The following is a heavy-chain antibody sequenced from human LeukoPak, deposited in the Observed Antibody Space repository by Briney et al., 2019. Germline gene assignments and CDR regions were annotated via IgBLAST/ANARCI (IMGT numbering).Heavy chain of an antibody. D-gene: IGHD1-14*01. J-gene: IGHJ4*02. V-gene: IGHV1-69*05. CDR2: IIPLFGTP. Sequence: SVKVSCKASGGTFSNYAISWVRQAPGQGLVWMGRIIPLFGTPNYEQKFQGRVSITTDESTSAAYMELRSLTSEDTAVYYCGWAGVNAETSIDYWGQGTLVTVSS. CDR3: GWAGVNAETSIDY. CDR1: GGTFSNYA.